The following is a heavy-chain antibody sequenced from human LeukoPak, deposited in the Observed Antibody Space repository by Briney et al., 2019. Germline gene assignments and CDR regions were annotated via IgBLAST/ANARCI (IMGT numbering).Heavy chain of an antibody. CDR3: VKDYYGSGSYSTDY. Sequence: GGSLRLSCSASGFTFSSYAMHWVRQAPGKGLEYVSAISSNGGSTYYADSAKGRFTISRDNSKNTLYLQMSSLRAEDTAVYYCVKDYYGSGSYSTDYWGQGTLVTVSS. CDR1: GFTFSSYA. CDR2: ISSNGGST. J-gene: IGHJ4*02. D-gene: IGHD3-10*01. V-gene: IGHV3-64D*06.